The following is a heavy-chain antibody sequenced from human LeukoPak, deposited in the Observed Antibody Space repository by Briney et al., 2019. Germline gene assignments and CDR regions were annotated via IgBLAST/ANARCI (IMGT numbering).Heavy chain of an antibody. CDR2: INTFGNT. D-gene: IGHD6-19*01. CDR1: GDSISSSTYY. Sequence: SETLSLTCTVSGDSISSSTYYWSWIRQPAGKGLEWIGRINTFGNTNYNPSLKSRVTISVDTSKNQFSLKLSSVTAADTAVYYCARDWFSGIAVAGTGGYWGQGTLVTVSS. CDR3: ARDWFSGIAVAGTGGY. J-gene: IGHJ4*02. V-gene: IGHV4-61*02.